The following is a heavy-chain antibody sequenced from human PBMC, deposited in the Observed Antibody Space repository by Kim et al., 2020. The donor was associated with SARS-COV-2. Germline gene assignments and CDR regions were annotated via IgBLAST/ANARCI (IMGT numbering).Heavy chain of an antibody. CDR3: ARMERETLGRHEESFDV. CDR2: IYDRGGT. J-gene: IGHJ3*01. CDR1: GGSFSGYF. D-gene: IGHD3-16*01. Sequence: SETLSLTCAVYGGSFSGYFWGWIRQTPGKGLEWIGEIYDRGGTVYNPSLKSRVTISLDTSMHQFSLTLNSVTAADTGRYFCARMERETLGRHEESFDVWGQGILVTISS. V-gene: IGHV4-34*01.